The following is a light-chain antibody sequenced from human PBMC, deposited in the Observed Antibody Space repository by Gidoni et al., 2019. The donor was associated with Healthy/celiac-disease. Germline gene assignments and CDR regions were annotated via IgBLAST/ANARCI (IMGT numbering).Light chain of an antibody. CDR3: QQRSNWLLT. J-gene: IGKJ4*01. CDR1: QSVSSY. CDR2: DAS. V-gene: IGKV3-11*01. Sequence: EIVLTHSPATLSLSPGETATLSCRARQSVSSYVAWYQQKPGQAPRLLIYDASNRATGIPARFSGSGSGTDFTLTISSLEPEDFAVYYCQQRSNWLLTFGGGTKVEIK.